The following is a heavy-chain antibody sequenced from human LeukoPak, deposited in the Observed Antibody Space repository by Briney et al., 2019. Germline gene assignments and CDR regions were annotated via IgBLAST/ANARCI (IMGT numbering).Heavy chain of an antibody. J-gene: IGHJ4*02. CDR3: AKNYDILTGLPDY. CDR2: ISGSGGST. V-gene: IGHV3-23*01. CDR1: GLTFSSYA. Sequence: GGSLRLSCAASGLTFSSYAMSWVRQAPGKGLEWVSAISGSGGSTYYADSVKGRFTISRDNSKNTLYLQMNSLRAEDTAVYYCAKNYDILTGLPDYWGQGTLVTVSS. D-gene: IGHD3-9*01.